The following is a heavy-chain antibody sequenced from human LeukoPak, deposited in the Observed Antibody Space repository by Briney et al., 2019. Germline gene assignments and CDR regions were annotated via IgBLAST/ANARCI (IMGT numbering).Heavy chain of an antibody. D-gene: IGHD6-19*01. CDR1: GFTFSSYS. Sequence: PGGSLRLSCAASGFTFSSYSMIWVRQAPGKGLEWVSYISSSSTTIYYADSVKGRFTISRDNAKNSLYLQMNSLGTEDTAVYYCAKDRWGAVASFDYWGQGTLVTVSS. J-gene: IGHJ4*02. V-gene: IGHV3-48*01. CDR2: ISSSSTTI. CDR3: AKDRWGAVASFDY.